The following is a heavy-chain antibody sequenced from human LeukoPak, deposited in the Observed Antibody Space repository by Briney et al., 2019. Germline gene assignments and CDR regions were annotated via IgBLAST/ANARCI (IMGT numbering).Heavy chain of an antibody. Sequence: GGSLRLSCAASGFTFSSYGMHWVRQAPGKGLEWVAVISYDGSNKYYADSVKGRFTISRDNSKNTLYLQMNSLRAEDTAVYYCAKTADSSGYPYYFDYWGQGTLVTVSS. CDR1: GFTFSSYG. D-gene: IGHD3-22*01. CDR2: ISYDGSNK. J-gene: IGHJ4*02. V-gene: IGHV3-30*18. CDR3: AKTADSSGYPYYFDY.